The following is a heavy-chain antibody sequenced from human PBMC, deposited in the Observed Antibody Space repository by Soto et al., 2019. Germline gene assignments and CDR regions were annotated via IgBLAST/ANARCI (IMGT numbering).Heavy chain of an antibody. D-gene: IGHD2-21*02. CDR3: AREDDGGDSLDV. Sequence: QVQLLESGPGLVKPSQTLSLTCTVSGGSINSDSYHWTWIRQSPGKGLEWIGYIHHSGAFLYNPSFKSRLTISVDTSKKQFSLHLSSVTDADTAVYFCAREDDGGDSLDVWGQGTTVTVSS. CDR2: IHHSGAF. CDR1: GGSINSDSYH. J-gene: IGHJ6*02. V-gene: IGHV4-30-4*08.